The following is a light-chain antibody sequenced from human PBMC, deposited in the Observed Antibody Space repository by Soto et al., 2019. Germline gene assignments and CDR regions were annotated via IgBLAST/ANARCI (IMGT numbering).Light chain of an antibody. CDR3: SAYSTGSTPVL. CDR2: DVN. Sequence: QSALTQPASVSGSPGQSITISCTGNSSDVGSTFNYVSWYQHHPGKAPRLIMSDVNHRPSGFSDRFSGSKSGNTASLTISGLQAEDEGHYFCSAYSTGSTPVLFGGGTKLTVL. V-gene: IGLV2-14*03. CDR1: SSDVGSTFNY. J-gene: IGLJ3*02.